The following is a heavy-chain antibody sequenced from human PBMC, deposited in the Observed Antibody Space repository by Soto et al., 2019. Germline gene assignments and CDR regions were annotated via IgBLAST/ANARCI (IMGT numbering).Heavy chain of an antibody. CDR1: GFTVSSNY. Sequence: GGSLRLSCAASGFTVSSNYMSWVRQAPGKGLEWVSVIYSGGSTYYADSVKGRFTISRDNSKNTLYLQMNSLRAEDTAVYYCARDNYDILTGYGLGMDVWGQGTTVTVSS. CDR3: ARDNYDILTGYGLGMDV. V-gene: IGHV3-53*01. CDR2: IYSGGST. J-gene: IGHJ6*02. D-gene: IGHD3-9*01.